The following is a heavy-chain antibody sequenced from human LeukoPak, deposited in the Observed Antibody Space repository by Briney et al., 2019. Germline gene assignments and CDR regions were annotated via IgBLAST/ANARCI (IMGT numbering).Heavy chain of an antibody. J-gene: IGHJ3*02. D-gene: IGHD4-17*01. Sequence: ASVKVSCKASGYTFTGYYMHWVRQAPGQGLEWMGWINPNSGGTNYAQKFQGRVTMTRDTSISTAYMELSRLRSDDTAVYYCARDYGDYASAFDIWGQGTIVTVSS. CDR2: INPNSGGT. V-gene: IGHV1-2*02. CDR3: ARDYGDYASAFDI. CDR1: GYTFTGYY.